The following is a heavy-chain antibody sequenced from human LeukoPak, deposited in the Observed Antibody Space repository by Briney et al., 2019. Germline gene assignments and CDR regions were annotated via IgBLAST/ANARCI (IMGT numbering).Heavy chain of an antibody. CDR3: ARGRYDSSGPGVAFDI. CDR1: GGTFSSYA. CDR2: IIPILGIA. J-gene: IGHJ3*02. V-gene: IGHV1-69*04. Sequence: ASVTVSRKASGGTFSSYAISWVRQAPGQGLEWMGRIIPILGIANYAQKFQGRVTITADKSTSTAYMELSSLRSEDTAVYYCARGRYDSSGPGVAFDIWGQGTMVTVSS. D-gene: IGHD3-22*01.